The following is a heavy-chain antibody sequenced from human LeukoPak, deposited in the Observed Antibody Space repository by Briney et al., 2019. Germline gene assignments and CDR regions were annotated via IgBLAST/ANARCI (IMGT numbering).Heavy chain of an antibody. V-gene: IGHV1-69*05. CDR1: GGTFSSYA. CDR2: IIPIFGTA. Sequence: PEASVKVSCKASGGTFSSYAISWVRQAPGQGLEWMGGIIPIFGTANYAQKFQGRVTMTRDTSISTAYMELSRLRSDDTAVYYCARVEGYSYDFWSGYYWWFDPWGQGTLVTVSS. J-gene: IGHJ5*02. D-gene: IGHD3-3*01. CDR3: ARVEGYSYDFWSGYYWWFDP.